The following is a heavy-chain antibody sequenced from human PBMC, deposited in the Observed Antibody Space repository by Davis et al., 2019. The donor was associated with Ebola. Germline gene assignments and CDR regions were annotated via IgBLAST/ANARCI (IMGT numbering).Heavy chain of an antibody. V-gene: IGHV4-34*01. CDR1: GGPFSGYY. J-gene: IGHJ5*02. D-gene: IGHD6-25*01. Sequence: SETLSLTCAVYGGPFSGYYWSWIRQPPGKGLEWIGEINHSGSTNYNPSLKSRVTISVDTSKNQFSLKLSSVTAADTAVYYCARVWGVAARWANWFDPWGQGTLVTVSS. CDR3: ARVWGVAARWANWFDP. CDR2: INHSGST.